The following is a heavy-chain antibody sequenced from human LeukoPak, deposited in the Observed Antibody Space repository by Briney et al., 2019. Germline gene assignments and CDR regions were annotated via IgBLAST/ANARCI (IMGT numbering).Heavy chain of an antibody. D-gene: IGHD3-9*01. V-gene: IGHV3-23*01. CDR1: GFIFSHHG. CDR3: AKGYYFDILSGYSSLDS. CDR2: IRADAVTT. Sequence: GGSLRLSCATSGFIFSHHGMNWVRQAPGKGLEWVSGIRADAVTTYYADSVKGRFTISRDDSKNTLYLQMNSLRAEDTAAYYCAKGYYFDILSGYSSLDSWGQGTLVTVSS. J-gene: IGHJ4*02.